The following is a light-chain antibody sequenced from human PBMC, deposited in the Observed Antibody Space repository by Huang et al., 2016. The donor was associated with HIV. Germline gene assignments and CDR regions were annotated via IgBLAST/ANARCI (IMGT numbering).Light chain of an antibody. J-gene: IGKJ2*01. CDR3: MQALQTPPYT. V-gene: IGKV2-28*01. Sequence: DIVMTQSPLSLPVTPGEPASISFRSSQSLLHCNGYNYLDWYLQKPGQSPQLLMDLGSYRASGVPDRFSGSGSGTDFTLKISRVEAEDFGVYYCMQALQTPPYTFGQGTKLEIK. CDR1: QSLLHCNGYNY. CDR2: LGS.